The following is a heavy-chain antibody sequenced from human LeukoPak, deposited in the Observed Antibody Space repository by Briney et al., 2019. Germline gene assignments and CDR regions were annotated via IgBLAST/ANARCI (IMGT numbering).Heavy chain of an antibody. J-gene: IGHJ4*02. CDR1: GFTFSSYA. D-gene: IGHD1-1*01. Sequence: GDSLRLSCAASGFTFSSYAMHWVRQAPGKGLEWVAVLSHCGSNKYYADSVKGPLTISRDNSKNTLYLQMDSLRAEDTAVYYCATGVQLERVDRNYWFDYWGQGTLVTV. CDR3: ATGVQLERVDRNYWFDY. V-gene: IGHV3-30-3*01. CDR2: LSHCGSNK.